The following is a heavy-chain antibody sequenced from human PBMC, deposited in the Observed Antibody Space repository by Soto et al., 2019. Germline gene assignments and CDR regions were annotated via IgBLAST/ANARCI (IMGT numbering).Heavy chain of an antibody. J-gene: IGHJ4*02. CDR1: GDSIGSNVW. CDR3: ARDAALPGEADRFDY. Sequence: QVQLHESGPRLVKPSGTLSLTCDVSGDSIGSNVWWSWVRQPPGKGLEWIGEVYHNGLTEYNPSLRGRATMSADMSKNQFALRVTSVTDADTAIYYCARDAALPGEADRFDYWGQGALVTVSS. CDR2: VYHNGLT. V-gene: IGHV4-4*02. D-gene: IGHD2-15*01.